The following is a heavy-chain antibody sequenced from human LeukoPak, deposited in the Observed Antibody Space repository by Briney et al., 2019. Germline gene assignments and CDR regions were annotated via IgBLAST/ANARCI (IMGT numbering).Heavy chain of an antibody. CDR1: GYTFTSYY. V-gene: IGHV1-46*01. CDR2: INPSGGST. J-gene: IGHJ6*02. Sequence: ASVKVPCKASGYTFTSYYMHWVRQAPGQGLEWMGIINPSGGSTSYAQKFQGRVTMTRDTSTSAVYMELSSLRSEDTAVYYCAKTTVTPYYYYGMDVWGQGTTVTVSS. D-gene: IGHD4-11*01. CDR3: AKTTVTPYYYYGMDV.